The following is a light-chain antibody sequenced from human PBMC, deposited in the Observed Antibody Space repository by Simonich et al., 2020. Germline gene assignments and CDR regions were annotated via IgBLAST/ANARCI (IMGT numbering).Light chain of an antibody. Sequence: DIQMTQSPSSVSASVGDRVTITCRSSQGISSCLAWYQQKPGKAPKLLIYAASRLQIGVPSRFSGSGSGTDLTLTISSLQPEDFATYYCQQANSFPFTFGQGTRMEIK. CDR2: AAS. J-gene: IGKJ5*01. CDR3: QQANSFPFT. V-gene: IGKV1-12*02. CDR1: QGISSC.